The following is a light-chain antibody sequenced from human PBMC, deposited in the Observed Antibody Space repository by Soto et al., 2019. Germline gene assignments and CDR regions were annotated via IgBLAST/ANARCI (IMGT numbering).Light chain of an antibody. Sequence: QPASVSGSPGQSITISCTGTSSDGGGYNYVSWYQQHPGKAPKLMIYDVNNRPSGVSNRFSGSKSGNTASLTISGLQAEDEDDYYCSSYTGSSTYVVFGGGTKLTVL. CDR1: SSDGGGYNY. CDR3: SSYTGSSTYVV. V-gene: IGLV2-14*01. J-gene: IGLJ2*01. CDR2: DVN.